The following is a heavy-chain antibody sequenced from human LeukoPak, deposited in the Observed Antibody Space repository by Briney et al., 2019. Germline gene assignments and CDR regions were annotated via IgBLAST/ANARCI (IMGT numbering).Heavy chain of an antibody. CDR2: IYSGGST. CDR1: GFTVSSNY. D-gene: IGHD2-2*01. V-gene: IGHV3-66*01. CDR3: ARDIVVVPAASDAFAI. Sequence: GGSLRLSCAASGFTVSSNYMSWVRQALGKGLEWVSVIYSGGSTYYADSVKGRFTISRDNSKNTLYLQMNSLRAEDTAVYYCARDIVVVPAASDAFAIWGQGTMVTVSS. J-gene: IGHJ3*02.